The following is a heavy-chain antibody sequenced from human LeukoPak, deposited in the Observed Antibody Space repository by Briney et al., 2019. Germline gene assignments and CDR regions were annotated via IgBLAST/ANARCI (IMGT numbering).Heavy chain of an antibody. D-gene: IGHD4-17*01. V-gene: IGHV3-9*01. CDR2: ISWNSGSI. Sequence: PGRSLRLSCAASGFTFDDYAMHWVRQAPGKGLEWVSGISWNSGSIGYADSVKGRFTISRDNAKNSLYLQMNSLRAEDTALYYCEKEDGNYYYVRDVGAKGTTVTSS. CDR1: GFTFDDYA. CDR3: EKEDGNYYYVRDV. J-gene: IGHJ6*04.